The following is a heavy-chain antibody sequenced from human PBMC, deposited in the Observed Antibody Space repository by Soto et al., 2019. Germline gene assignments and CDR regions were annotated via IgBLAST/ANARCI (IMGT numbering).Heavy chain of an antibody. Sequence: ASVKVSCKASGYTFTSYRITWVRKAPGQGLEWMGWFRSYNGDTNYAQKLQGRVTMTTDPSTGTAFMELGSLRSDDTAVYYWARGRAEEYRSSYFDFWGQGTLVTVSS. V-gene: IGHV1-18*01. CDR3: ARGRAEEYRSSYFDF. CDR2: FRSYNGDT. J-gene: IGHJ4*02. D-gene: IGHD6-13*01. CDR1: GYTFTSYR.